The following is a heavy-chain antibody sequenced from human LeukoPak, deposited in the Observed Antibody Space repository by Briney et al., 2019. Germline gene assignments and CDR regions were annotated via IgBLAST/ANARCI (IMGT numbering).Heavy chain of an antibody. CDR2: IYYSGST. CDR3: VSVCGGDCYSDYFDY. D-gene: IGHD2-21*02. J-gene: IGHJ4*02. Sequence: SETLSLTCTVSGGSISSGGYYWSWIRQHPGKGLVWIGYIYYSGSTYYKPSLKSLVTISVDTSKNQFSLKLSSVTAADTAVYYCVSVCGGDCYSDYFDYWGQETLVTVSS. CDR1: GGSISSGGYY. V-gene: IGHV4-31*01.